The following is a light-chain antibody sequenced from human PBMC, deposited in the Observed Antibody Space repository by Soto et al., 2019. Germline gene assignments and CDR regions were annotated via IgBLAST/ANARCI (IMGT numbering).Light chain of an antibody. CDR1: QSVSIN. Sequence: EIVMTQSPITLSLSPGERATLFCRASQSVSINLAWYQQNPGQAPRLLIYGASNRATGIPARFSGSGSGTDFTLTISSLEPEDFAVYYCQQRSNWPPTFGQGTKVDIK. V-gene: IGKV3-11*01. CDR2: GAS. J-gene: IGKJ1*01. CDR3: QQRSNWPPT.